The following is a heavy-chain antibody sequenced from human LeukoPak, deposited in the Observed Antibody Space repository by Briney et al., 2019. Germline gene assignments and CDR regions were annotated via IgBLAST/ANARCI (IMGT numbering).Heavy chain of an antibody. D-gene: IGHD5-18*01. Sequence: SETLSLTCAVSGYSINSGYYWGWIRQPPGKGLEWIGSIYHSGGTSYNPSLKSRVTISVETSKNQFSLKLSSETAADTAVYYCARNSYGYPSDYWGQGTLVTVSS. CDR2: IYHSGGT. CDR3: ARNSYGYPSDY. J-gene: IGHJ4*02. CDR1: GYSINSGYY. V-gene: IGHV4-38-2*01.